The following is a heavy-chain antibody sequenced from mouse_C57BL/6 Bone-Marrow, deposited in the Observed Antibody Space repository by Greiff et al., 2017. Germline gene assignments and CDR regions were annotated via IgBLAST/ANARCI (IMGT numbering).Heavy chain of an antibody. CDR3: RGLYYYGSSPYFDV. D-gene: IGHD1-1*01. V-gene: IGHV10-3*01. J-gene: IGHJ1*03. CDR1: GFTFNTYA. CDR2: IRSKSSNYAT. Sequence: EVKLQESGGGLVQPKGSLKLSCAASGFTFNTYAMHWVRQAPGKGLEWVARIRSKSSNYATYYADSVKNRFTISRDDSQSMLYLQMNNLKTEDTAMYYCRGLYYYGSSPYFDVWGTGTTVTVSS.